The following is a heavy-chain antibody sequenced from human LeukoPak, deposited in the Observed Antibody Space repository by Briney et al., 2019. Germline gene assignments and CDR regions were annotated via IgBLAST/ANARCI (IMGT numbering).Heavy chain of an antibody. CDR1: GYTLTELS. CDR3: AGRYYYDSSGRYDY. CDR2: FDPEDGET. V-gene: IGHV1-24*01. D-gene: IGHD3-22*01. J-gene: IGHJ4*02. Sequence: ASVKVSCKVSGYTLTELSMHRVRQAPGKGLEWMGGFDPEDGETIYAQKFQGRVTMTEDTSTDTAYMELSSLRSEDTAVYYCAGRYYYDSSGRYDYWGQGTLVTVSS.